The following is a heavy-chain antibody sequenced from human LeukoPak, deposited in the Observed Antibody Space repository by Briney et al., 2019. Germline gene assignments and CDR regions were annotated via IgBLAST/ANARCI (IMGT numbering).Heavy chain of an antibody. D-gene: IGHD3-22*01. Sequence: GGSLRLTCAASGFTFSGYWMNWVRQVPGKGLVWLSRIKTDGSSTDYADSVKGRFTISRDNAKNTLYLQMNSLRGEDTAVYYCVRELSRDSSRWGQGTLVTVSS. CDR1: GFTFSGYW. CDR2: IKTDGSST. CDR3: VRELSRDSSR. V-gene: IGHV3-74*01. J-gene: IGHJ4*02.